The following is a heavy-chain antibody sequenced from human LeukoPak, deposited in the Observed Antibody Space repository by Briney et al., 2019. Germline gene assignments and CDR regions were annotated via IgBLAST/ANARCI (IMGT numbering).Heavy chain of an antibody. CDR3: ARHSGYYDSSGRPWVAFDI. CDR2: IYYSGST. CDR1: GGSISSYY. J-gene: IGHJ3*02. Sequence: PSETLSLTCTVSGGSISSYYWSWIRQPPGKGLEWIGYIYYSGSTNYNPSLKSRVTISVDTSKNQFSLKLSSVTAADTAAYYCARHSGYYDSSGRPWVAFDIWGQGTMVTVSS. D-gene: IGHD3-22*01. V-gene: IGHV4-59*08.